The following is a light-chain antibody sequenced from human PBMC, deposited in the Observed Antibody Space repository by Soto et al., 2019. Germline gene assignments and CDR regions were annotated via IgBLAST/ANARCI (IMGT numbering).Light chain of an antibody. J-gene: IGLJ1*01. CDR2: EVS. V-gene: IGLV2-14*01. CDR3: SSYTSSRAYV. Sequence: QSALTQPASVSGSPGQSITISCTGTSSDVGGYNYVSWYQQQSGKAPKLMIHEVSNRPSGVSNRFSGSKSGNTASLTISGLHAEDDADYYCSSYTSSRAYVFGIGTKVTVL. CDR1: SSDVGGYNY.